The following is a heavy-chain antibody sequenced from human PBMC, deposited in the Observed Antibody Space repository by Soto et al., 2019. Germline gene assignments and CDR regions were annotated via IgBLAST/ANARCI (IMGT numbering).Heavy chain of an antibody. CDR1: GVSISGCY. J-gene: IGHJ5*02. CDR3: ARHGQYCSGGSCYSGLYNWFDP. V-gene: IGHV4-59*05. CDR2: IYYSGST. Sequence: SETLSLTCALSGVSISGCYWCWIRQPPGKGLEYIGSIYYSGSTYYNPSLKSRVTISVDTSKNQFSLKLSSVTAADTAVYYCARHGQYCSGGSCYSGLYNWFDPWGQGTLVTVSS. D-gene: IGHD2-15*01.